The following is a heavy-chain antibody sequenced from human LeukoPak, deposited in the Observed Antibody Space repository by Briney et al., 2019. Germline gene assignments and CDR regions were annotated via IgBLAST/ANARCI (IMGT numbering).Heavy chain of an antibody. J-gene: IGHJ3*02. V-gene: IGHV1-18*01. CDR1: GYTFTSYG. Sequence: ASVKLSCKASGYTFTSYGTSWVREAPGQGLGWMGWISAYNGNTNYAQKLQGRVTMTTDTSTSTAYMEMRSLRSDDTAVYYCARGYDAFDIWGQGTMVTVSS. CDR2: ISAYNGNT. CDR3: ARGYDAFDI.